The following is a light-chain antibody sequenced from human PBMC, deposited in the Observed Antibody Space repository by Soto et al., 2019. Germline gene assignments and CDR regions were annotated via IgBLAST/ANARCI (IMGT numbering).Light chain of an antibody. CDR3: QQYFSFPWT. V-gene: IGKV4-1*01. Sequence: DIVMTQSPDSLAVSLGERATINCKSSQSVLYSSNNKNYLAWYQQRPGQPPNLLIYWASTRESGVPDRFSGSESGTDFAHTISILQAEDVEIYYCQQYFSFPWTFGQGTKVEIK. J-gene: IGKJ1*01. CDR1: QSVLYSSNNKNY. CDR2: WAS.